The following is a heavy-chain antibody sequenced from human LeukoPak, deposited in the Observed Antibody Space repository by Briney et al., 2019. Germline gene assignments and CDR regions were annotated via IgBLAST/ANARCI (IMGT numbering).Heavy chain of an antibody. D-gene: IGHD2-2*01. V-gene: IGHV7-4-1*02. CDR1: GYTFTSYA. CDR3: ARGQDIVVVPAAESPFDY. CDR2: INTNTGNP. J-gene: IGHJ4*02. Sequence: ASVKVSCKASGYTFTSYAMNWVRQAPGQGLEWMGWINTNTGNPTYAQGFTGRFVFSLDTSVSTAYLQISSLKAEDTAVYYCARGQDIVVVPAAESPFDYWGQGTLVTVSS.